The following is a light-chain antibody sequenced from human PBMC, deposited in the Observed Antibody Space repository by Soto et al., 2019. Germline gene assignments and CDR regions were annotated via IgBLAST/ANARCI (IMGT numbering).Light chain of an antibody. J-gene: IGLJ1*01. CDR1: SSDVGSYNL. V-gene: IGLV2-23*01. CDR2: EGS. Sequence: QSVLTQPASVSGSPGQSITISCTGTSSDVGSYNLVSWYQQHPGKAPKLMIYEGSNRPSGVSNRFSGSKSGNKASLTISGLQAEDEADYYCCSYAGSSTHVFGTGTKLTVL. CDR3: CSYAGSSTHV.